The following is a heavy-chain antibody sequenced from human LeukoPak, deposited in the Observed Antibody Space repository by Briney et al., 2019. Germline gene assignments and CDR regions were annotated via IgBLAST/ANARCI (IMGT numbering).Heavy chain of an antibody. Sequence: SETLSLTCAVYGGSFSGYYWSWIRQPPGKGLEWIGSIYYSGSTYYNPSLKSRVTISVDTSKNQFSLKLSSVTAADTAVYYCAVEYSSSGFDPWGQGTLVTVSS. J-gene: IGHJ5*02. D-gene: IGHD6-6*01. V-gene: IGHV4-34*01. CDR3: AVEYSSSGFDP. CDR1: GGSFSGYY. CDR2: IYYSGST.